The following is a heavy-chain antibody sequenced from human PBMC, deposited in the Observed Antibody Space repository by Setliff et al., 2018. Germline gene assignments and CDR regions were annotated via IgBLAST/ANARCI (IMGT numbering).Heavy chain of an antibody. CDR3: TTDPSPTFGGVIGAAFDF. V-gene: IGHV3-15*07. Sequence: GESLKISCAASGFTFSNAWMNWVRQAPGQGLEWVGRIKSKTNGGTTDYAAPVKGRFTISRDDSKNTLYLQMNSLKTEDTAVYYCTTDPSPTFGGVIGAAFDFWGQGTMVTVSS. CDR1: GFTFSNAW. D-gene: IGHD3-16*01. J-gene: IGHJ3*01. CDR2: IKSKTNGGTT.